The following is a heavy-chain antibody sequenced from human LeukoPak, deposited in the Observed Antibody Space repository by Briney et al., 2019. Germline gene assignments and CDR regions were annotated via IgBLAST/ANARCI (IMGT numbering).Heavy chain of an antibody. V-gene: IGHV3-53*05. CDR2: IYSDGRT. J-gene: IGHJ4*02. Sequence: SGGSLRLSCAASGFSVSTDHMSWVRQAPGKGLEWVSIIYSDGRTYYADTVKGRFTISRDNSKNTLYLQMNSLRAEDTAVYYCAKGNDYGDYVVSDYWGQGTLVTVSS. D-gene: IGHD4-17*01. CDR1: GFSVSTDH. CDR3: AKGNDYGDYVVSDY.